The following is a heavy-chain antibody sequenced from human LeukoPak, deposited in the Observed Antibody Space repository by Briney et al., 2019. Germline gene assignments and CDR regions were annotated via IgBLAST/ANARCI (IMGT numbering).Heavy chain of an antibody. CDR3: ARDRYDFWSGYPDAFDM. CDR2: ISSSSSYI. CDR1: GFTFSSYS. Sequence: PGGSLRLSCAASGFTFSSYSMNWVRQAPGKGLEWVSSISSSSSYIYYADSVKGRFTISRDNAKNSLYLQMNSLRAEDTAVYYCARDRYDFWSGYPDAFDMWGQGTMVTVSS. D-gene: IGHD3-3*01. V-gene: IGHV3-21*01. J-gene: IGHJ3*02.